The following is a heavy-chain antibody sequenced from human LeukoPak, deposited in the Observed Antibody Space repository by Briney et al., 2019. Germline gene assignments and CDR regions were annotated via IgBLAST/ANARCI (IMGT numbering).Heavy chain of an antibody. V-gene: IGHV4-39*01. CDR2: IYYSGST. Sequence: SETLSLTCTVSGGSISSGGYYWSWIRQHPGKGLEWIGYIYYSGSTYYNPSLKSRVTISVDTSKNQFSLKLSSVTAADTAVYYCARLFSDSSAYDYWGQGTLVTVSS. CDR3: ARLFSDSSAYDY. D-gene: IGHD3-22*01. CDR1: GGSISSGGYY. J-gene: IGHJ4*02.